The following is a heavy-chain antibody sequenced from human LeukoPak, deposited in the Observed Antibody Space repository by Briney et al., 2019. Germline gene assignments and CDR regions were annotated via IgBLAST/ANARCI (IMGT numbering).Heavy chain of an antibody. D-gene: IGHD1-26*01. J-gene: IGHJ4*02. Sequence: GGSLRLSCAASGFTFSDYYMTWTRQAPGQGLEWISYITSSGNTMYYADSVKGRFTISRDNAKNSLYLQMNSLRAEDTAVYYCARESREWDLRAPYFDYWGQGTLVTVSS. CDR1: GFTFSDYY. V-gene: IGHV3-11*04. CDR3: ARESREWDLRAPYFDY. CDR2: ITSSGNTM.